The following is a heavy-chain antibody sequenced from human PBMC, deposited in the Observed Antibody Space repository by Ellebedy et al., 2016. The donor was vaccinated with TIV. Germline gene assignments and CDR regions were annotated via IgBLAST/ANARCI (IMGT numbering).Heavy chain of an antibody. D-gene: IGHD3-10*01. V-gene: IGHV4-59*01. Sequence: MPSETLSLTCTISGGSISSNYWSWIRQPPGRGLEWLGYVYHSGSTSYNPPLKSRATISVDTSKSQFSLKLSSVTAADTAVYYCARDRGGTRGDYLDYWGQGTRVTVSS. J-gene: IGHJ4*02. CDR1: GGSISSNY. CDR2: VYHSGST. CDR3: ARDRGGTRGDYLDY.